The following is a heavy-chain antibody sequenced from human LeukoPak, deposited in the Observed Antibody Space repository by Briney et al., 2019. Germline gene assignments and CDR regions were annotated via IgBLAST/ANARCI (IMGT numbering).Heavy chain of an antibody. CDR3: AKDFGRYCSGGSCFPPDAFDI. D-gene: IGHD2-15*01. CDR2: MNPNNVNT. V-gene: IGHV1-8*01. Sequence: ASVKVSCKASGYTFTNYDINWVRQAPGQGLDWMGWMNPNNVNTGYAQKFQGRVTLTRNTSISTAYMELSSLSSEDTAVYYCAKDFGRYCSGGSCFPPDAFDIWGQGTMVTVSS. CDR1: GYTFTNYD. J-gene: IGHJ3*02.